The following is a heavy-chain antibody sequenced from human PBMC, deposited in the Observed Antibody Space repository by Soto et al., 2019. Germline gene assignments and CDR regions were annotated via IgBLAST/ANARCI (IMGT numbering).Heavy chain of an antibody. J-gene: IGHJ6*02. V-gene: IGHV1-8*02. CDR3: GRGPSPRAPAGGTPYYYAVDV. CDR2: MNPINGAA. D-gene: IGHD6-13*01. Sequence: ASVKVSCKASGYDFTAYDINWVRQASGQGLEWMGWMNPINGAAGSARRFQGRVSMTRNTATGTAYLELTSLRSDDTAVYYCGRGPSPRAPAGGTPYYYAVDVWGQGTTVTVSS. CDR1: GYDFTAYD.